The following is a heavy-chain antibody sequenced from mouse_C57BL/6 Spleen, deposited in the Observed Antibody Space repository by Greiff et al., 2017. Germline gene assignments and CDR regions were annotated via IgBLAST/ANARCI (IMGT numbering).Heavy chain of an antibody. J-gene: IGHJ2*01. CDR1: GYSITSGYY. CDR3: AGGNYPYYFDY. D-gene: IGHD2-1*01. V-gene: IGHV3-6*01. Sequence: EVQLQESGPGLVKPSQSLSLTCSVTGYSITSGYYWNWIRQFPGNKLEWMGYISYDGSNNYNPSLKNRISITRDTSKNQFFLKLNSVTTEDTATYYCAGGNYPYYFDYWGQGTTLTVSS. CDR2: ISYDGSN.